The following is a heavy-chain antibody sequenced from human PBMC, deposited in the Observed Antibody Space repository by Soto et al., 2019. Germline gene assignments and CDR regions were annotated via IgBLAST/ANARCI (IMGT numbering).Heavy chain of an antibody. CDR2: LSYDGSNK. D-gene: IGHD3-9*01. V-gene: IGHV3-30*04. J-gene: IGHJ4*02. CDR1: GFTFSSFV. Sequence: GGSLRLSCAASGFTFSSFVMHWVRQAPGKGLEWVAALSYDGSNKNYADSVKGRFTISRDNSKSTLYLQMNSLRTEDTAVYYCVRDKDWAFDYWGQG. CDR3: VRDKDWAFDY.